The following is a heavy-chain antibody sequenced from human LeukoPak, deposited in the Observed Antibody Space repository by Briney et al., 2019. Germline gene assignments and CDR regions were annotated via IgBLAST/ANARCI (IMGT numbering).Heavy chain of an antibody. CDR3: AKLQMGGYCSTASCYGYFDY. Sequence: GGSLRLSCAASGFTFSSYGMNWVRQTPGKGLEWVSTISGGAGGTYYADSVKGRFTISRDNSRNTLYLQMNSLRAEDTAVYYCAKLQMGGYCSTASCYGYFDYWGQGTLVTVSS. V-gene: IGHV3-23*01. CDR2: ISGGAGGT. CDR1: GFTFSSYG. D-gene: IGHD2-2*01. J-gene: IGHJ4*02.